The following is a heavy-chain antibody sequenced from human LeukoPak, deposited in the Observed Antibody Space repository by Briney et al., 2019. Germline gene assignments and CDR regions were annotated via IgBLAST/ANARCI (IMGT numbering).Heavy chain of an antibody. V-gene: IGHV4-34*01. CDR2: INHSGST. Sequence: KASETLSLTCAVYGGSFSGYYWSWIRQPPGKGLEWIGEINHSGSTNYNPSLKSRVTMSVDTSKNQFSLKLSSVTAADTAVYYCARNGVTYYYGSGSYPYYFDYWGQGTLVTVSS. CDR3: ARNGVTYYYGSGSYPYYFDY. D-gene: IGHD3-10*01. CDR1: GGSFSGYY. J-gene: IGHJ4*02.